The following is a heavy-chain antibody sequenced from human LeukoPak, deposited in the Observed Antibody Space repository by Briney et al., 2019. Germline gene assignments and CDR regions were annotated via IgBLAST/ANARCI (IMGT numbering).Heavy chain of an antibody. CDR2: IYYSGST. CDR1: GGSISSYY. Sequence: SETLSLTCTVSGGSISSYYWSWIRQPPGKGLEWIGYIYYSGSTNYNPSLKSRVTISVDTSKNQFSLKLSSVTAADTAVYHCARHVTSPYGDYVEWGQGTLVTVSP. J-gene: IGHJ4*02. CDR3: ARHVTSPYGDYVE. D-gene: IGHD4-17*01. V-gene: IGHV4-59*08.